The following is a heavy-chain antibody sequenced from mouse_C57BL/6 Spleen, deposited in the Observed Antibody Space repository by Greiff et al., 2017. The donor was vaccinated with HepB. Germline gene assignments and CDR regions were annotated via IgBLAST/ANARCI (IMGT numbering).Heavy chain of an antibody. V-gene: IGHV1-50*01. CDR3: ARSSYYVSSSAWFAY. CDR1: GYTFTSYW. D-gene: IGHD1-1*01. J-gene: IGHJ3*01. Sequence: QVQLQQPGAELVKPGASVKLSCKASGYTFTSYWMQWVKQRPGQGLEWIGEIDPSDSYTNYNQKFKGKATLTVDTSSSTAYMQLSSLTSEDSAVYYCARSSYYVSSSAWFAYWGQGTLVTVSA. CDR2: IDPSDSYT.